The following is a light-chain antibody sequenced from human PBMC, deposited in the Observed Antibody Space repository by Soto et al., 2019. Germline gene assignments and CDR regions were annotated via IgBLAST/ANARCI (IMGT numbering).Light chain of an antibody. J-gene: IGKJ2*01. Sequence: DVPMTQSPSAMSASVGDSVTITCRASQDISRFVAWFQQKPGKAPERLIYDTSTLQVGVPSRFSGGGAGTEFALAISGLQPEYFATYYCLQHNSYPYTFGQGTNLDIK. CDR2: DTS. V-gene: IGKV1-17*03. CDR1: QDISRF. CDR3: LQHNSYPYT.